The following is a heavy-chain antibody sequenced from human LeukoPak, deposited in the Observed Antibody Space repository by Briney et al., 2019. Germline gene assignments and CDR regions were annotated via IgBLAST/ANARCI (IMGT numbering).Heavy chain of an antibody. Sequence: GASVKVSCKASGYTFISYGISWVRQAPGQGLEWMGWISAYNGNTNYAQKLQGRVTMTTDTSTSTAYMELRSLRSDDTAVYYCARGPYCSGGSCYSVDYWGQGTLVTVSS. V-gene: IGHV1-18*01. D-gene: IGHD2-15*01. CDR3: ARGPYCSGGSCYSVDY. CDR1: GYTFISYG. CDR2: ISAYNGNT. J-gene: IGHJ4*02.